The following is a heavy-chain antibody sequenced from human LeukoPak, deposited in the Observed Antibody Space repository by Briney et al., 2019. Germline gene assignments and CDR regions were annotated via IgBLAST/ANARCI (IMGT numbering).Heavy chain of an antibody. J-gene: IGHJ4*02. CDR1: GFTFSSYA. Sequence: GGSLRLSCAASGFTFSSYAMSWVRQAPGKGLEWVSAMSGSGGSTYYADSVKGRFTISRDNSKNTLYLQMNSLRAEDTAVYYCARGIVGATYFDYWGQGTLVTVSS. CDR3: ARGIVGATYFDY. D-gene: IGHD1-26*01. CDR2: MSGSGGST. V-gene: IGHV3-23*01.